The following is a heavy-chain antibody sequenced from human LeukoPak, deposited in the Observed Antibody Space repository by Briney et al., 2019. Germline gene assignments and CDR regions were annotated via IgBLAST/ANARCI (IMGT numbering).Heavy chain of an antibody. V-gene: IGHV4-38-2*02. J-gene: IGHJ4*02. CDR2: IYHSGST. CDR3: ARGEVRQLAH. CDR1: GYSVSSGDY. Sequence: PSETLSLTCTVSGYSVSSGDYWGWIRQPPGKGLEWIGRIYHSGSTYYNPSLKSRVTISVDTSKNQFSLKLSSVTAADTAVYYCARGEVRQLAHWGQGTLVIVSS. D-gene: IGHD6-13*01.